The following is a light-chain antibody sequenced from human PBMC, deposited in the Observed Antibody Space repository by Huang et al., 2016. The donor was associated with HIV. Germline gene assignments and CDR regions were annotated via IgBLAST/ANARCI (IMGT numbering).Light chain of an antibody. CDR3: QQRSDWPLT. CDR2: GAS. CDR1: QSVSAY. J-gene: IGKJ4*01. V-gene: IGKV3-11*01. Sequence: PGERATLSCRASQSVSAYLAWYQQKPGQAPRLLIYGASNRATGIPTRFSGRGSGTDFTLTISSLEPEDFAVYYCQQRSDWPLTFGGGTKVEIK.